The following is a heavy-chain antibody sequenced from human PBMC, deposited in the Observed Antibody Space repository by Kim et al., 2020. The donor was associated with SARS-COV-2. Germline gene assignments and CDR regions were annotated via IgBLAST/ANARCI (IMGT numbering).Heavy chain of an antibody. CDR2: ISSSSSYI. CDR3: ARRQSYYYDSSGYNFGY. J-gene: IGHJ4*02. D-gene: IGHD3-22*01. CDR1: GFTFSSYS. V-gene: IGHV3-21*01. Sequence: GGSLRLSCAASGFTFSSYSMNWVRQAPGKGLEWVSSISSSSSYIYYADSVKGRFTISRDNAKNSLYLQMNSLRAEDTAVYYCARRQSYYYDSSGYNFGYWGQGTLVTVSS.